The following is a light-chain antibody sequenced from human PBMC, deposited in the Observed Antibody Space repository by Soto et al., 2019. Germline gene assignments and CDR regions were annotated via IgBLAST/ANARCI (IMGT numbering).Light chain of an antibody. CDR1: SSDVGGYNY. J-gene: IGLJ2*01. CDR2: EVS. Sequence: QSALTQPPSASGSPGQSVTISCTGTSSDVGGYNYVSWYQQHPGKAPKLIIYEVSGRPSGVPDRFSGSKSGNTASLTVSGLQAEDEADYYCSSYAGSNNLIFGGGTKLTVL. V-gene: IGLV2-8*01. CDR3: SSYAGSNNLI.